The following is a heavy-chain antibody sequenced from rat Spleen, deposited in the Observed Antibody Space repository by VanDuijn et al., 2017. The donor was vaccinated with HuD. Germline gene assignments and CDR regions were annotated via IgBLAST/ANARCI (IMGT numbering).Heavy chain of an antibody. CDR1: GFTFNNYW. CDR3: TGPFDY. Sequence: EVQLVESGGGLVQPGRSLKLSCVASGFTFNNYWMTWIRQAPGKGLEWVASITNMGGGTYYPDSVKGRFTISRDNAERTLYLQMSSLRSEDTATYYCTGPFDYWGQGTLVTVSS. V-gene: IGHV5-31*01. CDR2: ITNMGGGT. J-gene: IGHJ3*01.